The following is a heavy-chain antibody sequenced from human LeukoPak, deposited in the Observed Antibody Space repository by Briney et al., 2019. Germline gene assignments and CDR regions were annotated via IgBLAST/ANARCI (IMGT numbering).Heavy chain of an antibody. J-gene: IGHJ4*02. D-gene: IGHD6-13*01. CDR1: GFTFSSYA. Sequence: PGGSLRLSCAASGFTFSSYAMSWVRPAPGKGLEWVSAISGSGGSTYYADSVKGRFTISRDNSKNTLYLQMNSLGAEDTAVYYCANRGIAAAGTGGVDYWGQGTLVTVSS. V-gene: IGHV3-23*01. CDR3: ANRGIAAAGTGGVDY. CDR2: ISGSGGST.